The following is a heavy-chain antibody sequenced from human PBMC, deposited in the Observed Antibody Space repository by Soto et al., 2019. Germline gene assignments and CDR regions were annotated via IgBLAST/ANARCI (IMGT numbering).Heavy chain of an antibody. D-gene: IGHD6-19*01. CDR1: GFSFSSHS. V-gene: IGHV3-21*06. CDR3: VRERGEYDSGWYIDR. CDR2: ISSRSSLI. Sequence: GGSLRLSCAASGFSFSSHSFNWIRQAPGQGLEWVAYISSRSSLILYADSVRGRFVISRDNALNSLYLQMNSPRDEDTAMYYCVRERGEYDSGWYIDRWGQGXPVTVSS. J-gene: IGHJ4*02.